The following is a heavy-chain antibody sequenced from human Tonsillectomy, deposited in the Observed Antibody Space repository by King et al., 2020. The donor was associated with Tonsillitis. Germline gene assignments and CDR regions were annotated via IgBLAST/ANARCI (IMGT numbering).Heavy chain of an antibody. D-gene: IGHD3-3*01. CDR1: GGSISSYY. J-gene: IGHJ6*03. CDR3: ARRMEYYYYYMDV. V-gene: IGHV4-59*08. Sequence: VQLQESGPGLVKTSETLSLTCTVSGGSISSYYWSWIRQPPGKGLEWIGYIYYSGSTNYNPSLKSRVTISVDTSKNQFSLKLSSVTAADTAVYYCARRMEYYYYYMDVWGKGTTVTVSS. CDR2: IYYSGST.